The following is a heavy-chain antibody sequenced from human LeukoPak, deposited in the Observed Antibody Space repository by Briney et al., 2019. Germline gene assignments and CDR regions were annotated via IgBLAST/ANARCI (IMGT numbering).Heavy chain of an antibody. V-gene: IGHV3-23*01. CDR1: GSTFSSYA. J-gene: IGHJ4*02. CDR2: ISGSGGST. CDR3: AKEGGGWCLYYFDF. D-gene: IGHD6-19*01. Sequence: VGSLPLSCAASGSTFSSYAMSWVRQAPGKGLEWVSAISGSGGSTYYADSVKGRLTISRDNSKNTLYLQMNSLRAEDTAVYYCAKEGGGWCLYYFDFWGQGTLVTVSS.